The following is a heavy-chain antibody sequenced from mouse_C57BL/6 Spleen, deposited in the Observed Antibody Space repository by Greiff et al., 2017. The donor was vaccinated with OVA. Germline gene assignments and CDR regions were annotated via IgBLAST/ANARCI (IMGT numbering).Heavy chain of an antibody. CDR3: ARYNAPLGLSGAMDY. CDR2: IRNKANGYTT. V-gene: IGHV7-3*01. Sequence: DVKLVESGGGLVQPGGSLSLSCAASGFTFTDYYMSWVRQPPGKALEWLGFIRNKANGYTTEYSASVKGRFTISRDNSQSILYLEMNALRAENSATYYCARYNAPLGLSGAMDYWGQGTSVTVSS. D-gene: IGHD3-3*01. CDR1: GFTFTDYY. J-gene: IGHJ4*01.